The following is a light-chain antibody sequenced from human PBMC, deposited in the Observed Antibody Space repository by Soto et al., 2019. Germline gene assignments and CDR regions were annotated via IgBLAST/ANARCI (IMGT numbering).Light chain of an antibody. J-gene: IGKJ1*01. Sequence: DIQMTPSPSSVSASVGDRVTITCRASQAISTWLAWYQQNPGKAPKLLIYSASNLQSGVPSRFSGSGSGTDFTLTISSLQPEDCATYYCQQANSFPRTFGQGTKVEIK. CDR3: QQANSFPRT. CDR1: QAISTW. V-gene: IGKV1D-12*01. CDR2: SAS.